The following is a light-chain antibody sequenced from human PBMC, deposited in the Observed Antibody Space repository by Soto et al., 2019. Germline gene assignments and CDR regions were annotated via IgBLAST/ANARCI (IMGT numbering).Light chain of an antibody. V-gene: IGKV3-11*01. CDR3: QQYGNSPIT. CDR1: QSVDNH. Sequence: DIVLTQSPATLSLSPGERATLSCRASQSVDNHLAWYQQKPGQAPRLLIYDASNRATDIPARFSGSGSGTDFTLTISRLEPEDFAVYYCQQYGNSPITFGQGTRLEI. CDR2: DAS. J-gene: IGKJ5*01.